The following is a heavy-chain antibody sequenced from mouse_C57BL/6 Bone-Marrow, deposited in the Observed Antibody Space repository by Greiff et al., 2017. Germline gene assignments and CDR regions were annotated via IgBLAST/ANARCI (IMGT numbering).Heavy chain of an antibody. Sequence: QVQLQQSGAELMKPGASVKLSCKATGYTFTGYWIAWVKQRPGHGLEWIGEIFPGSGSINYNEKFKGKATFTADTSSNTAYMELSRLTTEDSANDYCARDYYGPCAMDYWGQGTSVTVSS. CDR3: ARDYYGPCAMDY. V-gene: IGHV1-9*01. D-gene: IGHD1-1*01. CDR2: IFPGSGSI. J-gene: IGHJ4*01. CDR1: GYTFTGYW.